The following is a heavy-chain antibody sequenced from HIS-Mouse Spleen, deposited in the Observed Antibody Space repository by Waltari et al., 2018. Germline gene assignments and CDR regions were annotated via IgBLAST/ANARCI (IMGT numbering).Heavy chain of an antibody. Sequence: QVTLRESGPALVKPTQTLTLTCTFPGFSLSTSGKCVSCIRQPPGKALEWLARIDWDDDKYYSTSLKTRLTISKDTSKNQVVLTMTNMDPVDTATYYCARIAEGYSSGWYAFDYWGQGTLVTVSS. J-gene: IGHJ4*02. CDR1: GFSLSTSGKC. CDR3: ARIAEGYSSGWYAFDY. V-gene: IGHV2-70*15. CDR2: IDWDDDK. D-gene: IGHD6-19*01.